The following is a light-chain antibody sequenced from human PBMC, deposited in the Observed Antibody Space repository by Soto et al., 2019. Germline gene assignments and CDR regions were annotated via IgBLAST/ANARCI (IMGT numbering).Light chain of an antibody. V-gene: IGKV3-11*01. CDR2: DAY. J-gene: IGKJ5*01. CDR3: QQRHMWPIT. CDR1: QSFRGL. Sequence: EVVLTQSPVTLSLSPGERATLSCRASQSFRGLLAWYQQKPDQAPRLLIYDAYNRATGIPPRFSGSGSGTDFTITISSLEPEDSAVYYCQQRHMWPITFGQGTRLEIK.